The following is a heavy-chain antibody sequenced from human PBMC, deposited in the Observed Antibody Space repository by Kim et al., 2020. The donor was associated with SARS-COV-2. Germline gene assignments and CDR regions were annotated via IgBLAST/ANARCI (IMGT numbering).Heavy chain of an antibody. CDR1: GFTFSSYW. Sequence: GGSLRLSCAASGFTFSSYWMHWVRQAPGKGLVWLSRITSDGSGTKYADSVKCRSTISRDNAKNTLYLQMNSLRAEDTAVYYCARGSANVFDIWGQGTMVTVSS. D-gene: IGHD2-15*01. V-gene: IGHV3-74*01. CDR2: ITSDGSGT. CDR3: ARGSANVFDI. J-gene: IGHJ3*02.